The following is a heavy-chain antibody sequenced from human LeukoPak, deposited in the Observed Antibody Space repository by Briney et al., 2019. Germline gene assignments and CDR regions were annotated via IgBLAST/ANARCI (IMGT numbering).Heavy chain of an antibody. Sequence: SETLSLTCAVSGGSISSGGYSWSWIRQPPGKGLEWIGEINHSGSTNYNPSLKSRVTISVDTSKNQFSLKLSSVTAADTAVYYCARVVVPAAKGVRNWFDPWGQGTLVTVSS. CDR2: INHSGST. CDR1: GGSISSGGYS. V-gene: IGHV4-34*01. D-gene: IGHD2-2*01. CDR3: ARVVVPAAKGVRNWFDP. J-gene: IGHJ5*02.